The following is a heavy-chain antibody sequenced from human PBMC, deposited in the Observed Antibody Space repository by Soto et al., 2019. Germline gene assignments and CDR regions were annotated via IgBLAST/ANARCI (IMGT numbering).Heavy chain of an antibody. CDR3: ARAGAAAGYFDY. J-gene: IGHJ4*02. CDR2: TIPIFGTA. D-gene: IGHD6-13*01. V-gene: IGHV1-69*12. Sequence: QVQLVQSGAEVKKPGSSVKVSCKASGGTFSSYAISWLRQAPGQGLEWMGGTIPIFGTANYAQKFQGRVTIPADESTSTAYMELSSLRSEDTAVYYCARAGAAAGYFDYWGQGTLVTVSS. CDR1: GGTFSSYA.